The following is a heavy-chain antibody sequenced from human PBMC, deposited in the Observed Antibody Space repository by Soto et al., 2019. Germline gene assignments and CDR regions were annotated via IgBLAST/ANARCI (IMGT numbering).Heavy chain of an antibody. CDR1: GGTFSSYT. Sequence: QVQLVHSGAEVKKPGSSVKVSCKASGGTFSSYTISWVRQAPGQGLEWMGRIIPILGIANYAQKFQGRVTITADKSTSTAYMELSSLRSEDTAVYYCAREPTYCGGDCYSDFDYWGQGTLVTVSS. D-gene: IGHD2-21*01. V-gene: IGHV1-69*04. J-gene: IGHJ4*02. CDR2: IIPILGIA. CDR3: AREPTYCGGDCYSDFDY.